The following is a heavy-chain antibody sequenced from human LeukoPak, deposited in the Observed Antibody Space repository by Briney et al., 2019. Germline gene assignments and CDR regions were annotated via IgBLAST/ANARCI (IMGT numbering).Heavy chain of an antibody. J-gene: IGHJ3*02. V-gene: IGHV4-59*01. CDR2: IYYSGST. Sequence: PSETLSLTCTVSGGSISSYYWSWIRQPPGKGLDWIGYIYYSGSTNYNPSLKSRVTISVDTSKNQFSLKLSSVTAADTAVYYCAAGGSGSYPDAFDIWGQGTMVAVSS. CDR1: GGSISSYY. D-gene: IGHD1-26*01. CDR3: AAGGSGSYPDAFDI.